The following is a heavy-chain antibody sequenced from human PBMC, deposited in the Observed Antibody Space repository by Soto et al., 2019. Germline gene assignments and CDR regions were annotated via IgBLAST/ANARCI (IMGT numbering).Heavy chain of an antibody. CDR1: GFTFDDYA. CDR3: AKDLPPYSSSSAGMDV. CDR2: ISWNSGSM. J-gene: IGHJ6*02. Sequence: GGSLRLSCAASGFTFDDYAMHWVRQAPGKGLEWVSGISWNSGSMGYADSVKGRFTISRDNAKNSLYLQMNSLRAEDTALYYCAKDLPPYSSSSAGMDVWGQGTTVTVSS. V-gene: IGHV3-9*01. D-gene: IGHD6-13*01.